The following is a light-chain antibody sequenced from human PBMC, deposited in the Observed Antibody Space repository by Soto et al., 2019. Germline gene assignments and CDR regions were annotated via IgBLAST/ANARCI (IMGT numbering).Light chain of an antibody. Sequence: DIQMTQSPSSLSASVGDRVTITCQASQDISNYLNWYQQKPGKAPKLLIYDASNLETGVPSRFSGSGSGTDFTFTISSLQPEDIATYYGQQYDNLALGFGPGTKVDIK. CDR3: QQYDNLALG. CDR1: QDISNY. V-gene: IGKV1-33*01. J-gene: IGKJ3*01. CDR2: DAS.